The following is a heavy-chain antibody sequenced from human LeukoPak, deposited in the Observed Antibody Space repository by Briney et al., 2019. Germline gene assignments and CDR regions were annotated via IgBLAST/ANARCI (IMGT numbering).Heavy chain of an antibody. J-gene: IGHJ4*02. CDR2: IYTSGST. D-gene: IGHD3-16*02. CDR3: AREGLRLRLGELSP. Sequence: SETLSLTRTVSGGSISSYYWSWIRQPAGKGLEWIGRIYTSGSTNYNPSLKSRVTMSVDTSKNQFSLKLSSVTAADTAVYYCAREGLRLRLGELSPWGQGTLVTVSS. V-gene: IGHV4-4*07. CDR1: GGSISSYY.